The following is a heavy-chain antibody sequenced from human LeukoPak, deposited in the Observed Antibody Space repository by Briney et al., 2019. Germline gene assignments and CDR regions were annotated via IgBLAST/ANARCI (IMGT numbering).Heavy chain of an antibody. CDR2: IYYSGST. J-gene: IGHJ4*02. D-gene: IGHD2-8*01. CDR1: GGSISSTNYY. V-gene: IGHV4-39*01. CDR3: ARQPQNGQYYFDY. Sequence: SETLSLTCIVSGGSISSTNYYWDWIRQPPGKGLEWIGSIYYSGSTYYNPSLKSRVTISVDTSKNQFSLKLSSVTAADTAVFYCARQPQNGQYYFDYWGQGTLVTVSS.